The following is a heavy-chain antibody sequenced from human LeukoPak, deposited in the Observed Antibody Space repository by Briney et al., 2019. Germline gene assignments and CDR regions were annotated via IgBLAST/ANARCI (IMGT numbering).Heavy chain of an antibody. V-gene: IGHV4-39*01. CDR1: GGSISSSSYY. Sequence: SETLSLTCTVSGGSISSSSYYWGWIRQPPGKGLEWIGSIYYSGITYYNPSLKSRVTISVDTSKNQFSLELSSVTAADTALYYCARLDIVVVPASAFDIWGQGTMVTVSS. CDR3: ARLDIVVVPASAFDI. CDR2: IYYSGIT. J-gene: IGHJ3*02. D-gene: IGHD2-2*01.